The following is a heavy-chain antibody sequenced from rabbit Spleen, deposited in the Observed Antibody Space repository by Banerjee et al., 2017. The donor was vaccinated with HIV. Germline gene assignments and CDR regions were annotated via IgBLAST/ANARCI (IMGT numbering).Heavy chain of an antibody. CDR1: GFSFSSSYW. CDR2: IYAGSSGST. CDR3: ARDSYYSSGWGWYFNL. D-gene: IGHD4-1*01. Sequence: QEQLEESGGDLVKPEGSLTLTCTASGFSFSSSYWICWVRQAPGKGLEWIACIYAGSSGSTYYASWAKGRFTISKTSSTTVTLQMTSLTAADTATYFCARDSYYSSGWGWYFNLWGPGTSSPS. V-gene: IGHV1S45*01. J-gene: IGHJ4*01.